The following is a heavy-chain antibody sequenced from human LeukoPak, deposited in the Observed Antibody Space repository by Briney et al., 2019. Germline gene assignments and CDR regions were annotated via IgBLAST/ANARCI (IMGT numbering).Heavy chain of an antibody. CDR3: ARAGDAFDI. J-gene: IGHJ3*02. Sequence: PGGSLRLSCAASGFTFSTYVMHWVRQAPGKGLQWVAVILYDGSNKYYADSVKGRFIISRDNSKNTLYLQMNSLRAEDTAIYYCARAGDAFDIWGQGTMVTVSS. CDR1: GFTFSTYV. V-gene: IGHV3-30*07. CDR2: ILYDGSNK.